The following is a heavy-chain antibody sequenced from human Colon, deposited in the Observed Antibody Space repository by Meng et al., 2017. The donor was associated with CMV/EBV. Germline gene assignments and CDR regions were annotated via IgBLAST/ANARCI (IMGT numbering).Heavy chain of an antibody. CDR3: ARGGDANWVDF. CDR1: AYTFSRSA. J-gene: IGHJ4*02. CDR2: INVLSGNT. V-gene: IGHV1-3*01. Sequence: SCNASAYTFSRSAVHWVRQAPGQSLEWMGWINVLSGNTKYSPTFQATVTLTRDTSANTAYMELSSLRSEDTAVYYCARGGDANWVDFWGQGTLVTVSS. D-gene: IGHD7-27*01.